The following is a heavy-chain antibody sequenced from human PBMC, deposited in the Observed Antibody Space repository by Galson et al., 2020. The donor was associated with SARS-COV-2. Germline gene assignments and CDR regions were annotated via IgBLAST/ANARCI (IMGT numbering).Heavy chain of an antibody. CDR3: AKDQGGNNWIDAFEI. CDR2: ISDSGLST. Sequence: GGSLRLSCAVSGFTFSSSAMTWVRQAPGKGLEWLSSISDSGLSTYYADSVKGRFIISRDNSKNTLYLQMNSLRAEDTAIYYCAKDQGGNNWIDAFEIWGQGTVVTVSS. V-gene: IGHV3-23*01. J-gene: IGHJ3*02. CDR1: GFTFSSSA. D-gene: IGHD2-2*03.